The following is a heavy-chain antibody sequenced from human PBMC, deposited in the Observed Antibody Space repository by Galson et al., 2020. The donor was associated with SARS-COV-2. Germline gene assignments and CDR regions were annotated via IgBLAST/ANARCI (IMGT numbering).Heavy chain of an antibody. CDR2: VKTAHNDFAT. CDR1: GFTFGASP. CDR3: SRLHVFETFDV. V-gene: IGHV3-73*01. J-gene: IGHJ3*01. Sequence: PGGSLRLSCAGSGFTFGASPIHWFRLASGKGLEWVARVKTAHNDFATEYAASVKGRFTVSRDDSKNMSFLKMDTLRSEDTAVYFCSRLHVFETFDVWGQGTTVTVSS. D-gene: IGHD3-3*01.